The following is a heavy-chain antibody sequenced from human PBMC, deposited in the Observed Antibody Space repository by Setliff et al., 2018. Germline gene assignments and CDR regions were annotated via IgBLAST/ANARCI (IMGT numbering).Heavy chain of an antibody. V-gene: IGHV1-3*01. Sequence: ASVKVSCKASGYTFTNYAIHWVRQAPGQRLEWMGWINAGNGNTKYSQKFQGRVTITRDTSASTAYMELSSLRSEEKAVYYCARDTYIGDFWSGYYIQGRFDPWGQGTLVTVSS. CDR3: ARDTYIGDFWSGYYIQGRFDP. CDR1: GYTFTNYA. J-gene: IGHJ5*02. CDR2: INAGNGNT. D-gene: IGHD3-3*01.